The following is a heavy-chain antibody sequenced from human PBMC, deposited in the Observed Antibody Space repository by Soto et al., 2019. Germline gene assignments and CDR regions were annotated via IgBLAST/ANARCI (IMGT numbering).Heavy chain of an antibody. J-gene: IGHJ3*02. V-gene: IGHV4-59*01. Sequence: QVQLQESGPGLVKPSETLSLTCTVSGGSISSYYWSWIRQPPGKGLEWIGYIYYSGSTNYNPSLKSRVTISVDTCKNQFSLKLSSVTAADPAVYYCARGYIYGFPGYAFDIWGQGTMVTVSS. CDR1: GGSISSYY. CDR3: ARGYIYGFPGYAFDI. CDR2: IYYSGST. D-gene: IGHD5-18*01.